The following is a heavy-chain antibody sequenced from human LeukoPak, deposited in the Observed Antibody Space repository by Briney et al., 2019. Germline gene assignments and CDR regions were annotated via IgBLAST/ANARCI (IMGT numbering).Heavy chain of an antibody. Sequence: SETLSLTCTVSGGSISSSSYYWGWIRQPPGKGLEWIGSIYYSGSTYYNPSLKSRVTISVDTSKNQFSLKLSSVTAADTAVYYCARVGYGGPNRYYYYYYMDVWGKGTTVTVSS. J-gene: IGHJ6*03. V-gene: IGHV4-39*07. CDR3: ARVGYGGPNRYYYYYYMDV. CDR1: GGSISSSSYY. D-gene: IGHD1-26*01. CDR2: IYYSGST.